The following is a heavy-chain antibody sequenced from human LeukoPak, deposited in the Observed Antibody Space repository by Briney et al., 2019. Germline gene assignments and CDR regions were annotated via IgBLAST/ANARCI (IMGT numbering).Heavy chain of an antibody. J-gene: IGHJ4*02. V-gene: IGHV3-23*01. D-gene: IGHD3-22*01. Sequence: GGSLRLSCAASGFTFSSYAMSWVRQAPGKGLEWVSAISGSGGSTYYADSVKGRFTISRDNSKNTLYLQMNSLRAEDTAVYYCAKAQTPDYYYDSNGSTFDYWGQGTLVTVSS. CDR2: ISGSGGST. CDR3: AKAQTPDYYYDSNGSTFDY. CDR1: GFTFSSYA.